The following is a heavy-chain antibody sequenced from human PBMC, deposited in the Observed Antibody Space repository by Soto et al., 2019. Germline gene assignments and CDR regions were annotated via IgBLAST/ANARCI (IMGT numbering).Heavy chain of an antibody. CDR3: ARDPAANFVVVPAARAGYGMDV. V-gene: IGHV4-4*02. J-gene: IGHJ6*04. CDR2: IYHSGST. D-gene: IGHD2-2*01. Sequence: PSETLSLTCAVSGGSISSSNWWSWVRQPPGKGLEWIGEIYHSGSTNYNPSLKSRVTISVDKSKNQFSLKLSSVTAADTAVYYCARDPAANFVVVPAARAGYGMDVWGKGTRVTAPS. CDR1: GGSISSSNW.